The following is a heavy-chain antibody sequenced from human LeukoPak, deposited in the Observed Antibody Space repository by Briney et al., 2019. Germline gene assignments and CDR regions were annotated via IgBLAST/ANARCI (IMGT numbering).Heavy chain of an antibody. J-gene: IGHJ4*02. CDR1: GGTFSSYA. CDR3: ARATRAATVTTDPFDY. Sequence: ASVKVSCKASGGTFSSYAISWVRQAPGQGLEWMGGIIPIFGTANYAQKFQGRDTITADESTSTAYMELSSLRSEDTAVYYCARATRAATVTTDPFDYWGQGTLVTVSS. CDR2: IIPIFGTA. D-gene: IGHD4-17*01. V-gene: IGHV1-69*13.